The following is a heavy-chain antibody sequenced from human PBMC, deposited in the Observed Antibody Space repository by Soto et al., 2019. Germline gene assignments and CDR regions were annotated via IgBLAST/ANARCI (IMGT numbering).Heavy chain of an antibody. V-gene: IGHV4-34*01. Sequence: SETLSLTCAVYGGSFSGYYWSWIRQPPGKGLEWIGEINHSGSTNYNPSLKSRVTISVDTSKNQLSLKLSSVTAADTAVYYCARVSGIYYYGMDVWGQGTTVTVSS. CDR2: INHSGST. D-gene: IGHD3-10*01. CDR1: GGSFSGYY. J-gene: IGHJ6*02. CDR3: ARVSGIYYYGMDV.